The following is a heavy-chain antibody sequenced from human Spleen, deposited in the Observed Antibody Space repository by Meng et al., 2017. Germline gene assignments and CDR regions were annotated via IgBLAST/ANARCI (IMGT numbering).Heavy chain of an antibody. CDR3: ARAPRGTYFDY. CDR1: SGSITTYDYS. CDR2: IYYSEST. J-gene: IGHJ4*02. D-gene: IGHD1-26*01. Sequence: QVQLQESGPGLVKPSQTLSLTCTVSSGSITTYDYSWTWIRQPPGKGLEWIGYIYYSESTYYNPSLTSRISMSVDPSKSQFSLKVSSVTAADTAVYFCARAPRGTYFDYWGQGTLVTVSS. V-gene: IGHV4-30-4*01.